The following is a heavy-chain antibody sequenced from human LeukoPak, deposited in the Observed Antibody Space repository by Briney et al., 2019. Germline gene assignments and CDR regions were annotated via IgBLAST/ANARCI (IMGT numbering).Heavy chain of an antibody. J-gene: IGHJ4*02. CDR1: GYSISSGYY. CDR3: ARVFVYYDSSGYYD. D-gene: IGHD3-22*01. V-gene: IGHV4-38-2*02. Sequence: KASETLSLTCTVSGYSISSGYYWGWNRQPPGKGLEGIGSIYHSGSTYYNPSLKSRVTISVDTSKNQFSLKLSSVTAADTAVYYCARVFVYYDSSGYYDWGQGTLVTVSS. CDR2: IYHSGST.